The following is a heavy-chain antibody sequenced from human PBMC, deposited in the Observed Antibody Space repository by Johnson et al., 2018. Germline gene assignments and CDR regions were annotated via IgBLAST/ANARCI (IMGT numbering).Heavy chain of an antibody. CDR2: ISRNGDST. V-gene: IGHV3-64*01. Sequence: VQLVQSGGGLVQPGGSLRLSCAASGFTFSTYAMHWVRQAPGKGLEYVSTISRNGDSTYYGNAGKGRFTISRDNSKNTLYLQMGSLRAEDMAVYYCARDTSGYNDEYFQHWGQGTLVTVSS. J-gene: IGHJ1*01. CDR1: GFTFSTYA. D-gene: IGHD3-22*01. CDR3: ARDTSGYNDEYFQH.